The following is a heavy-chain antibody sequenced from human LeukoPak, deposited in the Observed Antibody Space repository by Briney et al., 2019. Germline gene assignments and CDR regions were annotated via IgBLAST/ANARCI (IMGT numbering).Heavy chain of an antibody. D-gene: IGHD6-13*01. CDR3: ARLGYSSRSTGAFDI. Sequence: PSETLSLTCTVSGGSISSYYWSWIRQPPGKGLEWIGYIYYSGSTNYNPSLKSRVTISVDTSKNQFSLKLSSVTAADTAVYYCARLGYSSRSTGAFDIWGKGTTVTVSS. CDR1: GGSISSYY. J-gene: IGHJ6*04. CDR2: IYYSGST. V-gene: IGHV4-59*08.